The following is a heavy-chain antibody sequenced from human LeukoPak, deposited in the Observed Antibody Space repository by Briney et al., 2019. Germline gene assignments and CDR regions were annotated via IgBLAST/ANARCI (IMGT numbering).Heavy chain of an antibody. Sequence: SETLSLNCTVSGGSISSSSYYLGWIRQPPGKGLEWIGSIYYSGSTYYNPSLKSRVTISVDTSKNQFSLKLSSVTAADTAVYYCARLRYFDWLPSYYFDYWGQGTLVTVSS. J-gene: IGHJ4*02. CDR3: ARLRYFDWLPSYYFDY. V-gene: IGHV4-39*01. CDR1: GGSISSSSYY. CDR2: IYYSGST. D-gene: IGHD3-9*01.